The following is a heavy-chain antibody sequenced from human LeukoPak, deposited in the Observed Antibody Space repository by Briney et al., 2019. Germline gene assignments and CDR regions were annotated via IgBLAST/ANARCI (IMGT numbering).Heavy chain of an antibody. CDR1: GGSFSGYY. D-gene: IGHD3-22*01. CDR3: ARGINDSSGYYVRYCYYYMDV. CDR2: INHSGST. Sequence: SETLSLTCAVYGGSFSGYYWSWIRQPPGKGLEWIGEINHSGSTNYNPSLKSRVTISVDTSKNQFSLKLSSVTAADTAVYYCARGINDSSGYYVRYCYYYMDVWGKGTTVTVSS. V-gene: IGHV4-34*01. J-gene: IGHJ6*03.